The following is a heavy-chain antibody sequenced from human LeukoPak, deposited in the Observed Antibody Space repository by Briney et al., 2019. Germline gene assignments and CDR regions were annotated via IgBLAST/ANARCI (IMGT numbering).Heavy chain of an antibody. D-gene: IGHD3-22*01. CDR1: GCTFDDYA. CDR2: ITWNSGSI. Sequence: PGGSLRLSCADSGCTFDDYAMHWVRQAPGKGLEWVSGITWNSGSIGYADSVKGRITISRDNAKNSLYLQMNSLRAEDTALYYCAKGYDSSGYDAFDIWGQWTMVTVSS. J-gene: IGHJ3*02. V-gene: IGHV3-9*01. CDR3: AKGYDSSGYDAFDI.